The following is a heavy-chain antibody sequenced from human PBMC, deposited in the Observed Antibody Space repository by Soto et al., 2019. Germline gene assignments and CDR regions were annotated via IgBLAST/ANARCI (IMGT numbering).Heavy chain of an antibody. CDR2: IIPILNIA. Sequence: QVQLVQSGAEVKKPGSSVSVSCKASGGTFTNYTICWVRQAPGQGLEWMGRIIPILNIAQYAQKFQGRVTITVDKSTSTAYMDLNSLRSEDTAIYFCARDGYSGHDYGDWGQGTLVTVSS. CDR1: GGTFTNYT. V-gene: IGHV1-69*02. D-gene: IGHD5-12*01. CDR3: ARDGYSGHDYGD. J-gene: IGHJ4*02.